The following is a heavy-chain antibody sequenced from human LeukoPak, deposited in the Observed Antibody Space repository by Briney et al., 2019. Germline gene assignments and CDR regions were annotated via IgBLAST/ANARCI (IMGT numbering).Heavy chain of an antibody. CDR3: AAGGIVVPPAAGN. V-gene: IGHV1-2*02. Sequence: GESLKISCKASGYTFTGYYMHWVRQAPGQGLEWMGWINPNSGGTNYAQKFQGRVTMTRDTSISTAYMELSRLRSDDTAVYYCAAGGIVVPPAAGNWGQGTLVTVSS. J-gene: IGHJ4*02. CDR2: INPNSGGT. D-gene: IGHD2-2*01. CDR1: GYTFTGYY.